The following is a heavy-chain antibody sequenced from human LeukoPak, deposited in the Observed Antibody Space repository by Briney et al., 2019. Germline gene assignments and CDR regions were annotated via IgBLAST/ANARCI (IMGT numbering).Heavy chain of an antibody. V-gene: IGHV4-61*02. CDR1: GGSISSGSYY. Sequence: SETLSLTCTVSGGSISSGSYYWSWIRQPAGKGLEWIGRIYTSGSTNYNPSLKSRVTISVDTSKNQFSLKLSSVTAADTAVYYCARARGSGSYRGYYFDYWGQGTLVTVSS. D-gene: IGHD1-26*01. CDR3: ARARGSGSYRGYYFDY. J-gene: IGHJ4*02. CDR2: IYTSGST.